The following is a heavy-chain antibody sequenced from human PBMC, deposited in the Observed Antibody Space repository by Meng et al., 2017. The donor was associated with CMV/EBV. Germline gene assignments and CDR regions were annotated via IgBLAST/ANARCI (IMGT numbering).Heavy chain of an antibody. J-gene: IGHJ4*02. V-gene: IGHV1-46*01. CDR2: INPSGGST. D-gene: IGHD6-13*01. CDR3: ALAEYSSSLFDY. CDR1: GYTVTSYY. Sequence: QAQLVQSGAEVKKPGASVKVSCKAAGYTVTSYYMHWVRQAPGQELEWMGIINPSGGSTSYAQKFQGRVTMTRDTSTSTVYMELSSLRSEDTAVYYCALAEYSSSLFDYWGQGTLVTVSS.